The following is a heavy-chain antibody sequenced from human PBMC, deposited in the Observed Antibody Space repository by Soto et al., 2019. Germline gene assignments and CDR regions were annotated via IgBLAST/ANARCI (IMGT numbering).Heavy chain of an antibody. CDR2: ISSSSRYI. Sequence: GGSRILSVGASGITFSSYSTDWGRQSPGKGLEWVSSISSSSRYIYYADSVKGRFTISRDNAKNSLYLQMNSLRAEDTAVYYCARVFAVAPLDAFDIWGQGTMVTVSS. CDR3: ARVFAVAPLDAFDI. J-gene: IGHJ3*02. CDR1: GITFSSYS. V-gene: IGHV3-21*01. D-gene: IGHD6-19*01.